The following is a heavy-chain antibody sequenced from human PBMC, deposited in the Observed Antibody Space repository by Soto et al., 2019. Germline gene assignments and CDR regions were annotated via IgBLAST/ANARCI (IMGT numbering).Heavy chain of an antibody. Sequence: QVQLVQSGAEVKKPGASVKVSCKASGYTFTSYDINWVRQATGQGLEWMGWMNPNSGNKGYAQKFQGRVTMTSNTTINTAYMELTSLRSEDTAVYYCAREMTTRGMAVWGQGTTVTVSS. CDR3: AREMTTRGMAV. V-gene: IGHV1-8*01. D-gene: IGHD1-1*01. J-gene: IGHJ6*02. CDR1: GYTFTSYD. CDR2: MNPNSGNK.